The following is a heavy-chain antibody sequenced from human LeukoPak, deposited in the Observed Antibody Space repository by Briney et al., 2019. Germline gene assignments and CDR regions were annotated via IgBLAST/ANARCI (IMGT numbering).Heavy chain of an antibody. CDR1: GSTFDDYA. CDR2: ISWDGGST. D-gene: IGHD3-10*01. Sequence: GGSLRLSCAASGSTFDDYAMHWVRQAPGKGLEWVSLISWDGGSTYYADSVKGRFTISRDNSKNSLYLQMNSLRAEDTALYYCAKDMTGDPLGYYYMDVWGKGTTVTVSS. J-gene: IGHJ6*03. CDR3: AKDMTGDPLGYYYMDV. V-gene: IGHV3-43D*03.